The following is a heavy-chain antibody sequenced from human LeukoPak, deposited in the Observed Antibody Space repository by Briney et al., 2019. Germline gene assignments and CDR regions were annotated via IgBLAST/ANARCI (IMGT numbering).Heavy chain of an antibody. Sequence: ASVKVSCKASGYTFTRYAIHWVRQAPGQRLEWMGWINGGNGNTKYSENFQGRVTITRDTSATTAYMDLSRLRADDTAVFYCARAEDDYSGFDYWGQGTLVTVSS. CDR1: GYTFTRYA. CDR2: INGGNGNT. V-gene: IGHV1-3*01. CDR3: ARAEDDYSGFDY. J-gene: IGHJ4*02. D-gene: IGHD1-26*01.